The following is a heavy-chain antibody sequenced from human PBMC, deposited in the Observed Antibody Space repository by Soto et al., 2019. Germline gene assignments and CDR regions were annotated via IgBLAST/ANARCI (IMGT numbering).Heavy chain of an antibody. V-gene: IGHV3-23*01. CDR1: GFTFSIYA. D-gene: IGHD2-2*01. CDR2: ISGSGGST. Sequence: GGSLRLSCAASGFTFSIYAMSWVRQAPGKGLEWVSAISGSGGSTYYADSVKGRFTISRDNSKNTLYLQMNSLRAEDTAVYYCAKDPVRYCSSTSCEVPSWGQGTLVTVSS. J-gene: IGHJ5*02. CDR3: AKDPVRYCSSTSCEVPS.